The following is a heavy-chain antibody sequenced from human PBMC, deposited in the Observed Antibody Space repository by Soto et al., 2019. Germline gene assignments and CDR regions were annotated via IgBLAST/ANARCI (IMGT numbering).Heavy chain of an antibody. CDR3: TTDLGYCSSTSCYNYYYYMDV. CDR1: GFTFSNAW. D-gene: IGHD2-2*02. V-gene: IGHV3-15*01. J-gene: IGHJ6*03. Sequence: EVQLVESGGCLVKPGGSLRLSCAASGFTFSNAWMSWVRQAPGKGLEWVGRIKSKTDGGTTDYAAPVKGRFTISRDDSKNTLYLQMNSLKTEDTAVYYCTTDLGYCSSTSCYNYYYYMDVWGKGTTVTVSS. CDR2: IKSKTDGGTT.